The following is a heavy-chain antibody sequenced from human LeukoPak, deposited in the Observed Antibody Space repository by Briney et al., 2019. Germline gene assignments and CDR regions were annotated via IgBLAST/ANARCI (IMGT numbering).Heavy chain of an antibody. CDR1: GYSFTSYW. CDR3: AVAKQQLAIENWFDP. J-gene: IGHJ5*02. V-gene: IGHV5-51*01. Sequence: GESLKISCKGSGYSFTSYWIGWVRQMPGKGLEWMGIIYPGDSDTRYSPSFQGQVTISADKSISTAYLQWSSLKASDTAMYYRAVAKQQLAIENWFDPWGQGTLVTVSS. D-gene: IGHD6-13*01. CDR2: IYPGDSDT.